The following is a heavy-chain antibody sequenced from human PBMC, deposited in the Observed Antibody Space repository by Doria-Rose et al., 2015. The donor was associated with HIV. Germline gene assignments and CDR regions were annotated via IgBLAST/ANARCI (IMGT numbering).Heavy chain of an antibody. CDR1: GVSLSSPGMG. V-gene: IGHV2-26*01. Sequence: QVQLVQSGPVLVKPTETLTLTCTVPGVSLSSPGMGVSWIRQPPGKALEWLANIFPDDERSYKTSLKSRLTVSRGTSKRQVVLTMTDMDPVDTATYYCARIKSSRWYHKYYFDFWGQGTLVIVSA. CDR2: IFPDDER. J-gene: IGHJ4*02. D-gene: IGHD6-13*01. CDR3: ARIKSSRWYHKYYFDF.